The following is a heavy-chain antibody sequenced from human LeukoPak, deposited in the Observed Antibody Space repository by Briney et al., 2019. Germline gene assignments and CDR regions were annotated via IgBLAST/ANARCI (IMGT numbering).Heavy chain of an antibody. V-gene: IGHV4-4*07. CDR2: ISTGGNT. J-gene: IGHJ4*02. CDR3: ARNIEVGDSFDH. D-gene: IGHD2-15*01. CDR1: GGSISSYY. Sequence: SETLSLTCTVSGGSISSYYCTWIRQPAGKGLEWIGRISTGGNTRYNPSLKSRVSMSVDTSKNQFSLKLMSVTAADTAVYYCARNIEVGDSFDHWGQGTLVTVSS.